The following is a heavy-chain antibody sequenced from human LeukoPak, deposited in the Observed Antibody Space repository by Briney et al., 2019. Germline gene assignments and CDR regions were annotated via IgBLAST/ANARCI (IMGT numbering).Heavy chain of an antibody. J-gene: IGHJ1*01. CDR1: GFTFSSYA. CDR2: ISGSGGST. Sequence: GGSLRLSCAASGFTFSSYAMSWVRQAPGKGLEWVSAISGSGGSTYYADSVKGRFTISRDNSKNTLYLQMNSLRAEDTAVYYCAKDVLNYYDSSGYGYFQHWGQGTLVTVSS. CDR3: AKDVLNYYDSSGYGYFQH. V-gene: IGHV3-23*01. D-gene: IGHD3-22*01.